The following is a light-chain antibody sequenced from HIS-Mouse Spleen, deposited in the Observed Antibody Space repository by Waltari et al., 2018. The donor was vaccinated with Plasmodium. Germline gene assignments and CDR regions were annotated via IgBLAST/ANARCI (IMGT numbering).Light chain of an antibody. V-gene: IGLV1-47*01. CDR2: RNN. CDR1: SSNIGSNY. J-gene: IGLJ3*02. Sequence: QSVLTQPPSASGTPGQRVTISCSGSSSNIGSNYVYWYQQLPGTAPKLRIDRNNRRPSGVPDGFSGSKSGTLASLAISGLRSEDEADYYCAAWDDSLSGPWVFGGGTKLTVL. CDR3: AAWDDSLSGPWV.